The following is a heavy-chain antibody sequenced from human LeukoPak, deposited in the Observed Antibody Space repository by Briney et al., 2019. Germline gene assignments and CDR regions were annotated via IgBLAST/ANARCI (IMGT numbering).Heavy chain of an antibody. Sequence: ASVKVSCKASGYTFTGYYMHWVRQAPGQGLEWMGWINPNSGGTNYAQKFQGRVTITRNTSISTAYMELSSLRSEDTAVYYCARDRSLEYYFDYWGQGTLVTVSS. CDR1: GYTFTGYY. CDR2: INPNSGGT. CDR3: ARDRSLEYYFDY. D-gene: IGHD2/OR15-2a*01. V-gene: IGHV1-2*02. J-gene: IGHJ4*02.